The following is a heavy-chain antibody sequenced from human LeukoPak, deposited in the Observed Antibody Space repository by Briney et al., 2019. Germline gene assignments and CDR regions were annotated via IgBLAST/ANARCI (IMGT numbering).Heavy chain of an antibody. CDR2: ISSSSSYI. D-gene: IGHD2-2*01. Sequence: AGGSLRLSCAASGFTFSSYSMNWVRQAPGKGLEWVSSISSSSSYIYYADSVKGRFTISRDNAKNSLYLQMNSLRAEDTAVYYCARVDQGDIVVVPAATDYWGQGTLVTVSS. V-gene: IGHV3-21*01. CDR3: ARVDQGDIVVVPAATDY. J-gene: IGHJ4*02. CDR1: GFTFSSYS.